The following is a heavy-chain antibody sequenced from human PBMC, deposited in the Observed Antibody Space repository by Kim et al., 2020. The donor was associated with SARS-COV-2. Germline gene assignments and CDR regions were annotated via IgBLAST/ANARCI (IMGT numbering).Heavy chain of an antibody. V-gene: IGHV6-1*01. J-gene: IGHJ1*01. CDR3: ARSGGGDDHPAAEYFQH. D-gene: IGHD3-16*01. CDR2: TYYRSKWYN. CDR1: GDSVSSNSAA. Sequence: SQTLSLTCAISGDSVSSNSAAWNWIRQSPSRGLEWLGRTYYRSKWYNDYAVSVKSRITINPDTSKNQFSLQLNSVTPEDTAVYYCARSGGGDDHPAAEYFQHWGQGTLVTVSS.